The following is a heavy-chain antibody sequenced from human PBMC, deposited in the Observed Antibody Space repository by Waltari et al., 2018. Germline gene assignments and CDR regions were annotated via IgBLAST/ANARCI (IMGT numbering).Heavy chain of an antibody. CDR2: IYYSGST. D-gene: IGHD3-22*01. CDR1: GGPISSINYY. CDR3: ARSGYYDSSGYYWWFDP. J-gene: IGHJ5*02. V-gene: IGHV4-39*01. Sequence: QLQLQESGPGLVKPSETLSLTCTVSGGPISSINYYWGWIRQPPGKGLEWIGSIYYSGSTYYNPSLKSRVTISVDTSKNQFYLKLNSVTAADTAVHYCARSGYYDSSGYYWWFDPWGQGTLVTVSS.